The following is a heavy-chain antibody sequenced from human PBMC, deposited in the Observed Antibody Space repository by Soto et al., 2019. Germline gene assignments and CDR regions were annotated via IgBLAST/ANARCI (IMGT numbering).Heavy chain of an antibody. D-gene: IGHD4-17*01. J-gene: IGHJ3*01. V-gene: IGHV3-30*18. Sequence: QVHLVESGGGVVQPGRSLRLSCAASGFTFGTYGMHWVRQAPGKGLEWVAVISYDGSVKYYADSVKGRFTISRDNSKNTLYLQMHSLRAEDTAVYSCAKDGDAHSFDVWGQGTMVTVSS. CDR1: GFTFGTYG. CDR2: ISYDGSVK. CDR3: AKDGDAHSFDV.